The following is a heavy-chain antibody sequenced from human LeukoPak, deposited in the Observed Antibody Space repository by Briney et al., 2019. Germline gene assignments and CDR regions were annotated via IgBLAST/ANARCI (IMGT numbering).Heavy chain of an antibody. J-gene: IGHJ6*03. V-gene: IGHV7-4-1*02. CDR2: INTNTGNP. D-gene: IGHD2-15*01. CDR1: GYTFTSYA. CDR3: ARVYAGWLTYYYYYMDV. Sequence: ASVKVSCKASGYTFTSYAMNWVRQAPGQGLEWMGRINTNTGNPTYAQGFTGRFVFSLDTSVSTAYLQISSLKAEDTAVYYCARVYAGWLTYYYYYMDVWGKGTTVTVSS.